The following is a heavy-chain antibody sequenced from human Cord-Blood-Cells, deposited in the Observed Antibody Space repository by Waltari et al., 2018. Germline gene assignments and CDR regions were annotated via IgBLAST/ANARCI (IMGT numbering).Heavy chain of an antibody. D-gene: IGHD1-1*01. CDR3: ARETEVPDYYYYMDV. Sequence: QVQLQESGPGLVKPSQTLSLTCTVSGGSISSGGYYWSWIRQHPGKGLEWIGYIYYSGSTYYNPSLKSRVTISVDTSKNQFSLKLSSVTAADTAVYYCARETEVPDYYYYMDVWGKGTTVTVSS. CDR1: GGSISSGGYY. CDR2: IYYSGST. V-gene: IGHV4-31*03. J-gene: IGHJ6*03.